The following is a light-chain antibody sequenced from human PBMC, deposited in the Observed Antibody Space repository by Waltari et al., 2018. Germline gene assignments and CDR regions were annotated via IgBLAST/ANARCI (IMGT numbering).Light chain of an antibody. V-gene: IGKV4-1*01. Sequence: DIVMTQSPDSLAVSLGERATINCKYSQSVLYSSNNKNYLAWYQQKPGQPPKLLIYWASTRESVVPDRFSGSGSGTDFTLTISSLQAEDVAVYYCQQYYSTPQTFGQGTKLEIK. J-gene: IGKJ2*01. CDR3: QQYYSTPQT. CDR2: WAS. CDR1: QSVLYSSNNKNY.